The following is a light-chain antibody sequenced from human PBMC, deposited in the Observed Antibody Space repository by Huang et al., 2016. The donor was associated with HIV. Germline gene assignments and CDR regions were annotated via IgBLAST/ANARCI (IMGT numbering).Light chain of an antibody. CDR3: QQGYSTLIT. CDR2: AAS. Sequence: DIQMTQSPSTLSASGGDRVTIPCRTSQSISSYFNWYQHQPGKAPKLQIYAASSLQSGVPERFSGSGSGTYFTLTISSLQPEDFATYYCQQGYSTLITFGQGTRLEIK. CDR1: QSISSY. V-gene: IGKV1-39*01. J-gene: IGKJ5*01.